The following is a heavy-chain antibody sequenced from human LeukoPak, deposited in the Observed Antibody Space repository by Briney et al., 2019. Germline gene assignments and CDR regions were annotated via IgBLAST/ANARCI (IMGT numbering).Heavy chain of an antibody. CDR2: IYTSGST. Sequence: SETLSLTCTVSGGSISSYYWSWIRQPAGKGLEWIGRIYTSGSTNYNPSLKSRVTMSVDTSKNQFSLKLSSVTAADTAVYYCAGVEDSSGYYYIDYWGQGTLVTVSS. V-gene: IGHV4-4*07. D-gene: IGHD3-22*01. CDR3: AGVEDSSGYYYIDY. CDR1: GGSISSYY. J-gene: IGHJ4*02.